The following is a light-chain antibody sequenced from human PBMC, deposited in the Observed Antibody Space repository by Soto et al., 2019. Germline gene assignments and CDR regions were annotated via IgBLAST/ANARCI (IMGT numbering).Light chain of an antibody. V-gene: IGLV2-14*01. CDR1: SSDVGGYNY. Sequence: QSALTQPASVSGSPGQSITISCTGASSDVGGYNYVSWYQQHPGKAPKLIICDVSDRPAGVSNRLSGSKSCNTASLTISGLQAEDEADYYCSSYTGSATVVFGGGTKVTVL. CDR2: DVS. J-gene: IGLJ2*01. CDR3: SSYTGSATVV.